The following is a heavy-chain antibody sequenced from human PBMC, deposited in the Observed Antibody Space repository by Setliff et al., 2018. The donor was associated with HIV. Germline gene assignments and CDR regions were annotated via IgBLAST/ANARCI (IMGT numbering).Heavy chain of an antibody. CDR3: ARDGGLGYYIDP. D-gene: IGHD1-26*01. J-gene: IGHJ5*02. Sequence: GGSLRLSCAASGFTFSSYEMNWIRQAPGKGLEWVSYISSSGGIIYYADSVKGRFTISRDNAKNSLYLQMNSLRAEDTAVYYCARDGGLGYYIDPWGQGTLVTVSS. CDR1: GFTFSSYE. CDR2: ISSSGGII. V-gene: IGHV3-48*03.